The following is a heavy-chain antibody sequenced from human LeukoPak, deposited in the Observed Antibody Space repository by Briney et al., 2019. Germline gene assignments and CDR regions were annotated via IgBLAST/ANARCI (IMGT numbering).Heavy chain of an antibody. Sequence: GGSLRLSCAASGFTFDDYAMHWVRQAPGKGLEWVSGISWNSGSIGYADSVKGRFTISRDNAKNSLYLQMNSLRAEDTALYYCAKDSNSVSYSLDCWGQGTLVTVSS. CDR1: GFTFDDYA. V-gene: IGHV3-9*01. D-gene: IGHD1-26*01. CDR2: ISWNSGSI. J-gene: IGHJ4*02. CDR3: AKDSNSVSYSLDC.